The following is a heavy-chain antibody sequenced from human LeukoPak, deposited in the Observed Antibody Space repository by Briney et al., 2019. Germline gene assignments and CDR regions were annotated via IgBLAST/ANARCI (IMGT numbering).Heavy chain of an antibody. CDR3: ARERGSSGYFDY. CDR1: GFTFNNYD. J-gene: IGHJ4*02. V-gene: IGHV3-43*01. D-gene: IGHD6-6*01. Sequence: PGGSLRLSCAASGFTFNNYDMNWVRQAPGKGLEWVSLISWNGVSTYYADSVKGRFTISRDNSKNSLYLQMNSLRTEDTALYYCARERGSSGYFDYWGQGTLVTVSS. CDR2: ISWNGVST.